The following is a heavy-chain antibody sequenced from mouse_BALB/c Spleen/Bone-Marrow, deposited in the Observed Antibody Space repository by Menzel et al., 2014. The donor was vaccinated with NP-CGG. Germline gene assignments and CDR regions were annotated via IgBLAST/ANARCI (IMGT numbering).Heavy chain of an antibody. J-gene: IGHJ1*01. CDR2: SRNKANDYTT. V-gene: IGHV7-1*02. Sequence: VQLKESGGGLVQPGGSLRLSCATSGFTFSDFYMEWVRQPPGKRLEWIAASRNKANDYTTEYSASVKGRFIVSRDTSQSILYLQMNALRAEDTAIYYCARNAGDWYFDVWGAGTTVTVSS. CDR1: GFTFSDFY. CDR3: ARNAGDWYFDV.